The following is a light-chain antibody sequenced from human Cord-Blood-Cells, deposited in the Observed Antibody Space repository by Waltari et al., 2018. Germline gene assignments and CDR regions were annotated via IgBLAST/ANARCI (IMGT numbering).Light chain of an antibody. J-gene: IGLJ3*02. V-gene: IGLV4-69*01. CDR1: RGHSSYA. Sequence: QLVLTQSPSASASLGASVKLTCTLSRGHSSYAIAWHQQQPEKGPRYLMKLNSDGSHSKGDGIPDRFSGSSSGAERYLTISSLQSEDEADYYCQTWGTGPNWVFGGGTKLTVL. CDR2: LNSDGSH. CDR3: QTWGTGPNWV.